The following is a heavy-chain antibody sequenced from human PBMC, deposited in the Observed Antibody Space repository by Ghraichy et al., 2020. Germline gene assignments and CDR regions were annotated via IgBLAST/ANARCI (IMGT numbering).Heavy chain of an antibody. Sequence: SETPSLTCTVSGGSISSSAYYWGWLRQPPGKGLEWIGSIEYIGSSYFNPSLKSRATMSVDTSKEQFSLKLSSVTAADSGVYYCARPLATLGRFSYWGQGILVTVSS. V-gene: IGHV4-39*01. J-gene: IGHJ4*02. CDR3: ARPLATLGRFSY. CDR2: IEYIGSS. CDR1: GGSISSSAYY. D-gene: IGHD7-27*01.